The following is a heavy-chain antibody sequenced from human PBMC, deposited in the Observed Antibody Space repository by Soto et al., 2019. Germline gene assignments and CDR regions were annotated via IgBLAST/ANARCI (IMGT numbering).Heavy chain of an antibody. CDR1: GVSITSSSHF. D-gene: IGHD6-25*01. V-gene: IGHV4-39*01. CDR3: AGQTFTIAAASYGRSNWFDP. CDR2: IYFTGNT. J-gene: IGHJ5*02. Sequence: ETLSLTCPASGVSITSSSHFWGWVRQPPGKGLEWIGTIYFTGNTYYTPSLKSRLTVSIDTSKNEFSLRLNSVTAADTAVYYCAGQTFTIAAASYGRSNWFDPWGPGTLVTVYS.